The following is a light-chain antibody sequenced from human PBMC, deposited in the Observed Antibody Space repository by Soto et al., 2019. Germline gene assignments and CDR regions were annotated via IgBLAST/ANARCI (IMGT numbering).Light chain of an antibody. V-gene: IGLV2-11*01. CDR1: SSDVGGYNY. CDR3: CSYAGNYIYV. J-gene: IGLJ1*01. CDR2: LVS. Sequence: QSALTQPRSVSGSPGQSVTISCTRTSSDVGGYNYVSWYQQHPGKAPKVMIYLVSKRPSGVPDRFSGSKSGNTASLTISGLQAEDEADYYCCSYAGNYIYVFGAGTKVTVL.